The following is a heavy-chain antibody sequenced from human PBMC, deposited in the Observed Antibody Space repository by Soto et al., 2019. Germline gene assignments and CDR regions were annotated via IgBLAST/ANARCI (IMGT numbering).Heavy chain of an antibody. D-gene: IGHD2-21*01. V-gene: IGHV1-58*02. CDR3: AAGGDGVSVAFDI. CDR2: IVVGSGNT. J-gene: IGHJ3*02. Sequence: ASVKVSCKASGFTFTSSAMQWVRQARGQRLEWIGWIVVGSGNTNYAQKFQERVTITRDMSTSTAYMELSSLRSEDTAVYYCAAGGDGVSVAFDIWGQGTMVTVSS. CDR1: GFTFTSSA.